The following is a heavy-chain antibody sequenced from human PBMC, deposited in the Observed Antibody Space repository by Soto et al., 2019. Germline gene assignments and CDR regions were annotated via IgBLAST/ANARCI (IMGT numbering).Heavy chain of an antibody. J-gene: IGHJ3*02. CDR1: GDSVSSNSAA. V-gene: IGHV6-1*01. D-gene: IGHD2-8*01. CDR2: TYYRSKWYN. Sequence: SQTLSLTCAISGDSVSSNSAARNWIRQSPSRGLEWLGRTYYRSKWYNDYAVSVKSRITINLDTSKNQFSLQLNSVTPEDTAVYYCARDIVLMVYAIRSAFDIWGQGTMVTVSS. CDR3: ARDIVLMVYAIRSAFDI.